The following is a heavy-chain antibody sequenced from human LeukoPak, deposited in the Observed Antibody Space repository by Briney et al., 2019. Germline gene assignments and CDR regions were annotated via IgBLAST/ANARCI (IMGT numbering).Heavy chain of an antibody. CDR1: GYTFTGYY. J-gene: IGHJ4*02. V-gene: IGHV1-2*02. D-gene: IGHD4-17*01. CDR2: INPNSGGT. Sequence: ASVKVSCKASGYTFTGYYMHWVRQAPGQGLEWMGWINPNSGGTNYAQKFQGRVTMTRDTSISTAYMELSRLRSDDTAVYYYARGEDDYGDYATKYYFDYWGQGTLVTVSS. CDR3: ARGEDDYGDYATKYYFDY.